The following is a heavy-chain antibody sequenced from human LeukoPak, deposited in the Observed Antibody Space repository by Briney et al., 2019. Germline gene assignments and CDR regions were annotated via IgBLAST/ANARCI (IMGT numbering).Heavy chain of an antibody. D-gene: IGHD5-24*01. Sequence: GGSLRLSCAASGFTFSSYWMSWVRQAPGKGLEWVANIKQDGSEKYYVDSVKGRFTISRDNAKNSLYLQMNSLRAEDTAVYYCARDGYNYYGHYFDYWGQGTLVTVSS. CDR3: ARDGYNYYGHYFDY. CDR2: IKQDGSEK. CDR1: GFTFSSYW. V-gene: IGHV3-7*01. J-gene: IGHJ4*02.